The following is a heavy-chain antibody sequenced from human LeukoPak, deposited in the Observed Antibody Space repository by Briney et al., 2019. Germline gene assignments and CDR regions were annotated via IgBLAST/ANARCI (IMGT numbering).Heavy chain of an antibody. CDR3: AKGLAGYYYGMDV. CDR1: GFTFSSYA. Sequence: GGSLRLSCAASGFTFSSYAMSGVRQAPGKGLEWVSAISGSGGSTYYADSVKGRFTISRDNSKTTLYLQMNSLRAEDTAVYYCAKGLAGYYYGMDVWGQGTTVTVSS. V-gene: IGHV3-23*01. J-gene: IGHJ6*02. CDR2: ISGSGGST. D-gene: IGHD6-19*01.